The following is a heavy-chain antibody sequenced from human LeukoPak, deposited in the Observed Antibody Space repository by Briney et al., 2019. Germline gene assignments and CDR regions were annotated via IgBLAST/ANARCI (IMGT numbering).Heavy chain of an antibody. J-gene: IGHJ4*02. Sequence: SQTLSLTCAISGDSVSSNSAAWNWIRQSPSRGLEWLGRTYYRSKWSNDYAVSVKSQITINPDTSRNQFSLQLNSVTPEDTAVYYCARYYYDSRGYYYYYFDYWGQGTLVTVSS. CDR2: TYYRSKWSN. V-gene: IGHV6-1*01. D-gene: IGHD3-22*01. CDR3: ARYYYDSRGYYYYYFDY. CDR1: GDSVSSNSAA.